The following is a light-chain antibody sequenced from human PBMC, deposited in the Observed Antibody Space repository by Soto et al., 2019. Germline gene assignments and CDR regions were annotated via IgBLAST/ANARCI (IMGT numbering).Light chain of an antibody. CDR1: QSVSIY. CDR2: ASS. Sequence: DIQMTQSPSSLSASVVDRVTITCRTSQSVSIYVNRYQQKPGKAPILLIYASSSLQSGVPSRFSGSGSGTEFTLTISSLQPDDFATYYCQQYNSYGTFGQGTKVDIK. J-gene: IGKJ1*01. CDR3: QQYNSYGT. V-gene: IGKV1-5*01.